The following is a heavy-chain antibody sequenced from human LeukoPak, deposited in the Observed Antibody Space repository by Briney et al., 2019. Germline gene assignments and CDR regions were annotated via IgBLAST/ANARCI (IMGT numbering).Heavy chain of an antibody. V-gene: IGHV3-64*01. CDR2: ISSNGGST. CDR1: GFTFSSYA. Sequence: GGSLRLSCAASGFTFSSYAMHWVRQAPGKGLEYVSAISSNGGSTYYANSVKGRFTISRDNSKNTLYLQMGSLRAEDMAVYYCARGAVVVVAATTVYFDYWGQGTLVTVSS. CDR3: ARGAVVVVAATTVYFDY. D-gene: IGHD2-15*01. J-gene: IGHJ4*02.